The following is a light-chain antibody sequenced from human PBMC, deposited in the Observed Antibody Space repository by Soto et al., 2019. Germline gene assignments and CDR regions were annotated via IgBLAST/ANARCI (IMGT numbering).Light chain of an antibody. Sequence: DIQMTQSPSTLSASVGDRVTITCRASQSISSWLAWYQQKPGKAPKLLIYKSSSLESGVPSRFSGSGSGTEFTLTISSLQADDPATYYCKHYNSYPWTFGQGTKVETK. J-gene: IGKJ1*01. CDR2: KSS. CDR1: QSISSW. V-gene: IGKV1-5*03. CDR3: KHYNSYPWT.